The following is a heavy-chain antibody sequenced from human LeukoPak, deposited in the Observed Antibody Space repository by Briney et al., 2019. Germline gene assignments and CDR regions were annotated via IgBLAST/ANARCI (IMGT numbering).Heavy chain of an antibody. CDR1: GFTFSSYW. CDR2: IKQDGSEK. J-gene: IGHJ4*02. V-gene: IGHV3-7*01. CDR3: ARARDYSSGWYRTLDY. D-gene: IGHD6-19*01. Sequence: GGSLRLSCAASGFTFSSYWMSWVRQAPGKGLEWVANIKQDGSEKYYVDSVKGRFTISRDNAKNSLYLQMNSLRAEDTAVYYSARARDYSSGWYRTLDYWGQGTLVTVSS.